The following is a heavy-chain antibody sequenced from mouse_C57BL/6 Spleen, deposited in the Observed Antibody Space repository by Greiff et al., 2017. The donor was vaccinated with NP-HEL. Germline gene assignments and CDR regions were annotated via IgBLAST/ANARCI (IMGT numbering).Heavy chain of an antibody. J-gene: IGHJ2*01. CDR3: ARKGYYSNLDY. D-gene: IGHD2-5*01. CDR1: GFTFSDYG. V-gene: IGHV5-17*01. Sequence: EVKLMESGGGLVKPGGSLKLSCAASGFTFSDYGMHWVRQAPEKGLEWVAYISSGSSTIYYADTVKGRFTISRDNAKNTLFLQMTSLRSEDTAMYYGARKGYYSNLDYWGQGTTLTVPS. CDR2: ISSGSSTI.